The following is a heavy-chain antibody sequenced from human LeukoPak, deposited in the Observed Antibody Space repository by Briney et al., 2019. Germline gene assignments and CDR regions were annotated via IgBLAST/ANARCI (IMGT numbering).Heavy chain of an antibody. D-gene: IGHD4-17*01. CDR2: ISSSSSTI. Sequence: GGSLRLSCAASGFTFGSYSMNWVRQAPGKGLEWVSYISSSSSTIYYADSVKGRFTISRDNAKNSLYLQMNSLRDEDTAVYYCARDYHDYGDYGWLDPWGQGTLVTVSS. CDR1: GFTFGSYS. J-gene: IGHJ5*02. V-gene: IGHV3-48*02. CDR3: ARDYHDYGDYGWLDP.